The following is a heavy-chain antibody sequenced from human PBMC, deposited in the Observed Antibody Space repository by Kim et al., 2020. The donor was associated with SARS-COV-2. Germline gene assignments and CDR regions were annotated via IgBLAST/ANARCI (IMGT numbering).Heavy chain of an antibody. Sequence: VKCRFTTSRDNSKNTLYMQMNSLRAEDTAVYYCAKYHGFCSITSCSIDYWGQGTLVTVSS. D-gene: IGHD2-2*01. V-gene: IGHV3-23*02. J-gene: IGHJ4*02. CDR3: AKYHGFCSITSCSIDY.